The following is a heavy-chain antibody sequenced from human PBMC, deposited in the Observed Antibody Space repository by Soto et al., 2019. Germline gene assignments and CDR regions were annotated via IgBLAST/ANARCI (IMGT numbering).Heavy chain of an antibody. CDR2: IIPIFGTA. CDR3: ARARDIAVAGLFDY. Sequence: GASVKVSCKASGGTFSSYAISWVRQAPGQGLEWMGGIIPIFGTANYAQKFQGRVTITADESTSTAYMELSSLRSEDTAVYYCARARDIAVAGLFDYWGQGTLVTVSS. V-gene: IGHV1-69*13. D-gene: IGHD6-19*01. CDR1: GGTFSSYA. J-gene: IGHJ4*02.